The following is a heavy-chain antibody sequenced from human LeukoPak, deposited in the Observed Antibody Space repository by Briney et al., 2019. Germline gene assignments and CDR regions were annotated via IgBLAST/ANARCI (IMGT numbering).Heavy chain of an antibody. Sequence: GGSLRLSCVASGFTFNSYWMDWVRQVPGKGLIWVSRIGPDGTGAAYADSVKGRFTISRDNAKNTLYLQMNSLRAEDTAVYYCLSRYGAYWGQGTLVTVSS. CDR3: LSRYGAY. J-gene: IGHJ4*02. D-gene: IGHD5/OR15-5a*01. CDR2: IGPDGTGA. V-gene: IGHV3-74*01. CDR1: GFTFNSYW.